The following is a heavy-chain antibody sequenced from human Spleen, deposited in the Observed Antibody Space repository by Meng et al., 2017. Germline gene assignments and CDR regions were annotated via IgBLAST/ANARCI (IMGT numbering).Heavy chain of an antibody. D-gene: IGHD2-2*01. CDR3: TGAPLPAGRGLKNWFEP. CDR2: IYYSGST. Sequence: QVQLQESGPGLVKPSQTLSLTCTGSGDSISSGVHYWSWIRQHPGGGLEWIGYIYYSGSTNYNPSLKSRVTISVDTSKNQFSLQLTSVTAADTAMYYCTGAPLPAGRGLKNWFEPWGQGTLVTVSS. V-gene: IGHV4-31*03. J-gene: IGHJ5*02. CDR1: GDSISSGVHY.